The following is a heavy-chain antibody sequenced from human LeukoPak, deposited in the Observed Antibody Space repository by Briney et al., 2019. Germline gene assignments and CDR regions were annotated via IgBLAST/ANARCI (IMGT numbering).Heavy chain of an antibody. J-gene: IGHJ3*01. CDR2: VSGSGGST. D-gene: IGHD3-10*01. V-gene: IGHV3-23*01. CDR1: GFTFSRYA. CDR3: AKRMIRGVNHDAFDL. Sequence: GGSLRLTCAASGFTFSRYAMSWVRQAPGKGLEWVSAVSGSGGSTYYADSVKGLFTISRDNSKNTLYLQMNSLRAEDTAVYYCAKRMIRGVNHDAFDLWGQGTMVTVSS.